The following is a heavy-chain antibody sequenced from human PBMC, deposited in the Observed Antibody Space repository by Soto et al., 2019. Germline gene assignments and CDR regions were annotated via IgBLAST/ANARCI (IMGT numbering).Heavy chain of an antibody. CDR3: AKNPGYYYDSTGYHFDY. Sequence: EVQLLESGGGLVQPGGSLRLSCAASEFTFSNYAMSWVRQAPGKGLEWVSAISYGGGTTYHADSVKGRFTISRDNSKNTLYLQMNSLRADDTAVYYCAKNPGYYYDSTGYHFDYWGQGTLVTVSS. J-gene: IGHJ4*02. CDR2: ISYGGGTT. CDR1: EFTFSNYA. V-gene: IGHV3-23*01. D-gene: IGHD3-22*01.